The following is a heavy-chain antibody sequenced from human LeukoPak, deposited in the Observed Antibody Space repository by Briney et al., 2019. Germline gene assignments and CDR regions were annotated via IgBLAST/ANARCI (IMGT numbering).Heavy chain of an antibody. D-gene: IGHD6-13*01. Sequence: GGSLRLSCTTSGFTFGDYGLSWGRQAPGKGLEWVAFIRGKVHGGTTEYAASVKGRFTISRDDSNSIAYLQMNSLKTEDTAVYYCARGEDSSSWVVDYWGQGTLVTVSS. CDR2: IRGKVHGGTT. V-gene: IGHV3-49*04. CDR3: ARGEDSSSWVVDY. J-gene: IGHJ4*02. CDR1: GFTFGDYG.